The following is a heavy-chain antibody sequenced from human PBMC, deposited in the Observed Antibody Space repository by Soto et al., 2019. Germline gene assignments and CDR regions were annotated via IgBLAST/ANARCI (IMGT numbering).Heavy chain of an antibody. D-gene: IGHD4-4*01. CDR2: ISSSSSTI. V-gene: IGHV3-48*01. J-gene: IGHJ4*02. CDR3: AYSTAHARFDY. Sequence: AKGKGLEWVSYISSSSSTIYYADSVKGRFTISRDNAKNSLYLQMNSLRAEDTAVYYCAYSTAHARFDYWGQGTLVTVTS.